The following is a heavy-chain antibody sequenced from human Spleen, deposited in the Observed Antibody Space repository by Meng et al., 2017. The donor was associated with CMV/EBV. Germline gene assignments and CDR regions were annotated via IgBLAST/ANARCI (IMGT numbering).Heavy chain of an antibody. CDR2: IRYDGSNK. Sequence: GSLRLSCAASGFTFSSYGMHWVRQAPGKGLEWVAFIRYDGSNKYYADSVKGRFTVSRDNSKNTLYLQMNSLRAEDTAVYYCAKDRGWVAVAGTGCFDYWGQGTLVTVSS. J-gene: IGHJ4*02. CDR3: AKDRGWVAVAGTGCFDY. D-gene: IGHD6-19*01. V-gene: IGHV3-30*02. CDR1: GFTFSSYG.